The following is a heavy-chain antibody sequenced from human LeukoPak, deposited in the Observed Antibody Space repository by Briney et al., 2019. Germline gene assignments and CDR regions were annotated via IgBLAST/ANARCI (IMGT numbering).Heavy chain of an antibody. V-gene: IGHV3-74*01. CDR1: GFTFSSYA. CDR3: ATAGNYRFDY. D-gene: IGHD5-24*01. Sequence: GGSLRLSCAASGFTFSSYAMSWVRQAPGKGLEWVSRINTDGTTTNYADSVKGRFTISRDNAKNTLYLQMNSLRADDTAVYYCATAGNYRFDYWGQGTLVTVSS. CDR2: INTDGTTT. J-gene: IGHJ4*02.